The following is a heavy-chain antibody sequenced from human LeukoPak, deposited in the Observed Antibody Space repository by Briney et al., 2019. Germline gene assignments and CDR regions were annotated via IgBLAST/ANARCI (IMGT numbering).Heavy chain of an antibody. CDR3: AREGHYYGSGSYYNWFDP. V-gene: IGHV1-2*02. CDR1: GYTFSDYY. CDR2: INPNSGGT. D-gene: IGHD3-10*01. J-gene: IGHJ5*02. Sequence: ASVKVSCKASGYTFSDYYIHWVRQAPGQGLEWMGWINPNSGGTNYAQKLQGRVTMTTDTSTSTAYMELRSLRSDDTAVYYCAREGHYYGSGSYYNWFDPWGQGTLVTVSS.